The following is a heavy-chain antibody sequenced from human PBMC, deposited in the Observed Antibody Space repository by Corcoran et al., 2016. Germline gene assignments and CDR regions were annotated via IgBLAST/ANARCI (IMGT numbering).Heavy chain of an antibody. CDR3: GRSSWTDD. D-gene: IGHD6-13*01. Sequence: EVQLVESGGGLVQPGGSLRLSCAASGFPFDTYWMNWVRQAPGKGLEWVAHIKGGDNEKYYVDSVKGRFTISRDNDKKLVYLQMNSLRAEDTAVYDCGRSSWTDDWGQGTLVTVSS. CDR1: GFPFDTYW. V-gene: IGHV3-7*01. J-gene: IGHJ4*02. CDR2: IKGGDNEK.